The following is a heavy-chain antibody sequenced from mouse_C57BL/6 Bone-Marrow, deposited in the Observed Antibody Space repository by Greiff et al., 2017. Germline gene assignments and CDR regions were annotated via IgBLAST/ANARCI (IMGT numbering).Heavy chain of an antibody. Sequence: VQLQQPGAELVMPGASVKLSCKASGYTFTSYWMHWVKQRPGQGLEWIGEIDPSDSYTNYNQKFKGKSTLTVDKSSSTAYMQLSSLTSEDSAVYYCETTMVYYYAMDYWGQGTSVTVSS. CDR3: ETTMVYYYAMDY. D-gene: IGHD2-2*01. CDR2: IDPSDSYT. V-gene: IGHV1-69*01. J-gene: IGHJ4*01. CDR1: GYTFTSYW.